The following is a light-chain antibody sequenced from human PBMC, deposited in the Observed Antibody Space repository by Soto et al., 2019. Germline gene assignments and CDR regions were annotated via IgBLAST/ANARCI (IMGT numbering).Light chain of an antibody. J-gene: IGKJ1*01. V-gene: IGKV1-5*03. CDR3: QQYNAYPWT. CDR1: QSISSW. CDR2: KAS. Sequence: DIQMTQSPSTLSASVGDRVTITCRASQSISSWLAWYQQKPGKAPKLLIYKASTLESGVPSNFSGSGSGTEFSLTISSLQPEDFATYYSQQYNAYPWTFGQGTKVDIK.